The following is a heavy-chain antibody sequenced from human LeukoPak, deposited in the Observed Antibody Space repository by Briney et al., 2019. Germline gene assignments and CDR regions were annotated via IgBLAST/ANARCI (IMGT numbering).Heavy chain of an antibody. D-gene: IGHD7-27*01. CDR2: INPSSGRT. CDR3: VRSLWGSAGASDI. J-gene: IGHJ3*02. CDR1: GYTFTNHF. Sequence: GASVKVSCKTSGYTFTNHFMHWVRHPPGQGLEWMGIINPSSGRTNSAQKFRGRVTLTRDTSTSTVYLDLSNLRSDDTAVYYCVRSLWGSAGASDIWGQGTMVSVSS. V-gene: IGHV1-46*01.